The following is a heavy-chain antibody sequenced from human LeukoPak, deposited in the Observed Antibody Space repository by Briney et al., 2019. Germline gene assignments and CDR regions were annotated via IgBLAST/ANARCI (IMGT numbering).Heavy chain of an antibody. V-gene: IGHV1-69*10. J-gene: IGHJ3*02. CDR3: ARVTVAGLGTFDI. CDR1: GVTFSSYP. CDR2: IIPVFGIV. Sequence: SVKVSCKTSGVTFSSYPISWVRRAPGQGLVWMGGIIPVFGIVNYAQKFQDRVTITADKSTSTAYMELSSLRSEDTAVYYCARVTVAGLGTFDIWGQGTMVTVSS. D-gene: IGHD6-19*01.